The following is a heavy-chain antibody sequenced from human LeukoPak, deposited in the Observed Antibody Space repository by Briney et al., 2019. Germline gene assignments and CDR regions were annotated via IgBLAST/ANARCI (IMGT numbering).Heavy chain of an antibody. CDR1: GGSISSGSYY. D-gene: IGHD3-22*01. V-gene: IGHV4-61*02. Sequence: SETLSLTCTVSGGSISSGSYYWSWIRQPAGKGLEWIGRIYTSGSTNYSPSLKSRVTISVDTSKNRFSLKLSSVTAADTAVYYCARVSPGYYYDSSGLWGQGTLVTVSS. CDR3: ARVSPGYYYDSSGL. CDR2: IYTSGST. J-gene: IGHJ4*02.